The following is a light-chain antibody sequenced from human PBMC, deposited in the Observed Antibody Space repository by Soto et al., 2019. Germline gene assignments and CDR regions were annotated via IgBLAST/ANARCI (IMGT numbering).Light chain of an antibody. CDR2: AAS. V-gene: IGKV1-39*01. CDR1: QSISSY. CDR3: QQSYSTPRT. Sequence: MEVAQSPSSLSASVGDRVTITCRASQSISSYLNWYQQKPGKAPKLLIYAASSLQSGVPSRFSGSGSGTDFTLTISSLQPEDFATYYCQQSYSTPRTFGQGTKVDIK. J-gene: IGKJ1*01.